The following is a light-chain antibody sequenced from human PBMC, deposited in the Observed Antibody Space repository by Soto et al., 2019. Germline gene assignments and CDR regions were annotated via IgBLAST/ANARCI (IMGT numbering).Light chain of an antibody. CDR1: QSINSE. J-gene: IGKJ2*01. CDR3: QQGHNWPFT. CDR2: GAS. Sequence: EIVMTQSPATLSLSPGERAALSCRASQSINSELAWYQQKPGQPPRLLIYGASTRATGVPARFTGSESGSEFTLTISGLQSEDFAVYYCQQGHNWPFTFGHGTRLEI. V-gene: IGKV3-15*01.